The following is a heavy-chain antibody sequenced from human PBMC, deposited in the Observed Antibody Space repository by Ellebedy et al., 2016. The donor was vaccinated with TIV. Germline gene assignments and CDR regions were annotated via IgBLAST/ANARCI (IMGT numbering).Heavy chain of an antibody. D-gene: IGHD2-21*02. CDR3: ARGTSGWSLGY. Sequence: GESLKISCVASGFTFSSYSMNWVRQAPGKGLEWLSYISGSGSILYYADSVKGRFTVSRDSAKKSLYLQMNSLRAEDTAVYYCARGTSGWSLGYWGQGTLVTVSS. J-gene: IGHJ4*02. CDR1: GFTFSSYS. V-gene: IGHV3-48*04. CDR2: ISGSGSIL.